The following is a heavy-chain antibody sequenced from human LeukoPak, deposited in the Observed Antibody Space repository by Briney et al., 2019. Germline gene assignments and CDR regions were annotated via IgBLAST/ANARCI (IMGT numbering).Heavy chain of an antibody. V-gene: IGHV2-70*11. Sequence: SGPALVKPTQTLTLTCTFSGFSLSTSGMCVSWIRQPPGKALEWLARIDWDDDKYYSTSLETRLTISKDTSKNQVVLTMTNMDPVDTATYYCARIPAYYYDSSGNDYWGQGTLVTVSS. CDR3: ARIPAYYYDSSGNDY. D-gene: IGHD3-22*01. CDR1: GFSLSTSGMC. CDR2: IDWDDDK. J-gene: IGHJ4*02.